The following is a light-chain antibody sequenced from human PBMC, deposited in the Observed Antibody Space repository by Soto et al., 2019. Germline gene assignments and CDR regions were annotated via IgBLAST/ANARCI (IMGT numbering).Light chain of an antibody. V-gene: IGLV1-44*01. Sequence: QSVLTQPPSASGTPGQRVTISCSGSSSNIGTNTVSWYQQLPGTAPKLLFYSTNQRPSGVPARFSGSKSGTSASLAISGLQSEDEADYYCAAWDDSLNGYVFGPGTKVTVL. CDR2: STN. J-gene: IGLJ1*01. CDR3: AAWDDSLNGYV. CDR1: SSNIGTNT.